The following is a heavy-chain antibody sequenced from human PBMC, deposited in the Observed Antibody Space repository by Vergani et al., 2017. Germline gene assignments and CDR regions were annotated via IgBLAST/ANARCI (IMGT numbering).Heavy chain of an antibody. V-gene: IGHV1-69*01. CDR3: ARGPQGVDSDNYYFDY. CDR1: GGTFSSYA. Sequence: QVQLVQSGAEVKKPGSSVKVSCKASGGTFSSYAISWVRQAPGQGLEWMGGIIPIFGTANYAQQFQGRVTITADESTSTAYMELSSLRSEDTAVYYCARGPQGVDSDNYYFDYWGQGTLVTVSS. CDR2: IIPIFGTA. J-gene: IGHJ4*02. D-gene: IGHD5-12*01.